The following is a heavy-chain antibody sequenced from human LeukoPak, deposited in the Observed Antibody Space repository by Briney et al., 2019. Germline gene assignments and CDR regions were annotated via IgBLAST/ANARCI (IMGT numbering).Heavy chain of an antibody. CDR3: AKDNNPFYYILV. CDR1: GPLFIYSG. D-gene: IGHD1-14*01. J-gene: IGHJ6*03. CDR2: ISREEKKA. V-gene: IGHV3-30*13. Sequence: PGGPQRLSCEATGPLFIYSGLQGLRQARERGLELVAGISREEKKANYADSEKGRFTISRDNSKNSVYLQMSSLRDEETAVYYCAKDNNPFYYILVWGNGTAVIVSS.